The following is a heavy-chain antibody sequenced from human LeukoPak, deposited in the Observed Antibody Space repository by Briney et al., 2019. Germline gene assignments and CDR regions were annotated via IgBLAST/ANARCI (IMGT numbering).Heavy chain of an antibody. D-gene: IGHD2-21*02. CDR2: ISYDGSKK. J-gene: IGHJ4*02. CDR1: GFTFSSYD. V-gene: IGHV3-30-3*01. CDR3: ARDMVTGVLDY. Sequence: PGGSLRLSCAASGFTFSSYDMHWVRQAPGKGLEWVALISYDGSKKYYADSVKGRFTISRDNSKNTLYLQMNSLRAEDTAVYYCARDMVTGVLDYWGQGTLVTVPS.